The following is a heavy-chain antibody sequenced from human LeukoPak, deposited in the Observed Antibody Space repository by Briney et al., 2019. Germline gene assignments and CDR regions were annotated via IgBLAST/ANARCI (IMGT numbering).Heavy chain of an antibody. CDR1: GGTFISYA. D-gene: IGHD2-8*02. Sequence: ASVKVSCKASGGTFISYAISWVRQAPGKGLEWMGGFDPEDGETIYAQKFQGRVTMTEDTSTDTAYMELSSLRSEDTAVYYCATTGRTVDAFDIWGQGTMVTVSS. J-gene: IGHJ3*02. CDR3: ATTGRTVDAFDI. CDR2: FDPEDGET. V-gene: IGHV1-24*01.